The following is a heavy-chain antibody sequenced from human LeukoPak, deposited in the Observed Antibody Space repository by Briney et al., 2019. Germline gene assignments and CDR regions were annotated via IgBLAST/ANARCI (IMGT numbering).Heavy chain of an antibody. CDR1: GGSISSYY. Sequence: SETLSLTCTVSGGSISSYYWSWIRQPAGKGLEWIGRIYTSGSTNYNPSLKSRVTMSVDTSKNQFSLKLSSVTAADTAVYYCARGDPGAGTGYFQHWGQGTLVTVSS. CDR2: IYTSGST. V-gene: IGHV4-4*07. CDR3: ARGDPGAGTGYFQH. J-gene: IGHJ1*01. D-gene: IGHD1-26*01.